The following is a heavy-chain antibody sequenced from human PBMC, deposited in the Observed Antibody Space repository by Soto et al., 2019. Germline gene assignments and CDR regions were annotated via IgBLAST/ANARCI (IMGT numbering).Heavy chain of an antibody. Sequence: QLQLQESGPGLVKPSETLSLTCTVSGDSISTRSNYWAWIRQPPGKGLEWIGSIYYTGGTYYNPSLKSRVTLFLVTSKNQFSLNLSSVTAADTAVYYCAREGPPIRAHNPPEYFQHWGQGTPVTVSS. CDR2: IYYTGGT. V-gene: IGHV4-39*02. CDR3: AREGPPIRAHNPPEYFQH. CDR1: GDSISTRSNY. J-gene: IGHJ1*01.